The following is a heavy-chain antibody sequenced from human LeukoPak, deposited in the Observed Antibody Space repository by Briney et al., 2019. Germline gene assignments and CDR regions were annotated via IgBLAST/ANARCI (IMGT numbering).Heavy chain of an antibody. Sequence: GGSLRLSCAASGFKFSNYWMSWVRQAPGKGLEWVANIKQDGSVIYYVDSVKGRFTISRDNAKNSVYLQINSLRAEDTAVYYCARIGYSSSSFDYWGQGTLVTVSS. CDR2: IKQDGSVI. V-gene: IGHV3-7*01. CDR1: GFKFSNYW. D-gene: IGHD6-6*01. J-gene: IGHJ4*02. CDR3: ARIGYSSSSFDY.